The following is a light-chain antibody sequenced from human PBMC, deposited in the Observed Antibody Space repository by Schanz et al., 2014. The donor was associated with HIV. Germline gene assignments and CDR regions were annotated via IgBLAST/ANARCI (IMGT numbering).Light chain of an antibody. Sequence: QSVLTQPPSVSGAPGQWVTVSCSGGSSNIGAGYDVHWYQQLPGTAPKLLIYGDNNRPSGVPDRFSGSKSGTSASLAITGLQAEDEADYYCQSYDSSLSGWVFGGGTKLTVL. J-gene: IGLJ3*02. CDR1: SSNIGAGYD. CDR2: GDN. CDR3: QSYDSSLSGWV. V-gene: IGLV1-40*01.